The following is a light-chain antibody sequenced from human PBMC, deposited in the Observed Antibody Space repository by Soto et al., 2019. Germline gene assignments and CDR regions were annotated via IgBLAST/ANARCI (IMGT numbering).Light chain of an antibody. CDR2: GAS. J-gene: IGKJ1*01. V-gene: IGKV3-20*01. Sequence: EIVLTQSPGTLSLSPGERATLSCRASQSVSSTYLAWFQQKPGQAPRLLMYGASNRATGIPDRFSGSGSGTDFTLTISRLEPEDFAVYYCQQYDTSPWTFGQGTKLEV. CDR3: QQYDTSPWT. CDR1: QSVSSTY.